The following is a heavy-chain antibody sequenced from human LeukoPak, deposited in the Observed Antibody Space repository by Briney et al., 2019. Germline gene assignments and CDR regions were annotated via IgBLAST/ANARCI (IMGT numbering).Heavy chain of an antibody. J-gene: IGHJ6*03. CDR1: GGSFSDYY. CDR3: ARVCIAVAGTLNYYSHMDV. D-gene: IGHD6-19*01. V-gene: IGHV4-34*01. Sequence: SETLSLTCAVYGGSFSDYYWSWIRQPPGKGLEWIGEINHSGSTNYNPSLKSRVTISVDTSKNQFSLKLSSVTAADTAMYYCARVCIAVAGTLNYYSHMDVWGKGTTVTVSS. CDR2: INHSGST.